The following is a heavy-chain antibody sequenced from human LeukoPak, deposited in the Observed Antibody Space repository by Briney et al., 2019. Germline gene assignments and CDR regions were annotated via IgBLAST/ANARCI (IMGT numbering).Heavy chain of an antibody. CDR1: GFTFSSYG. Sequence: GGSLRLSCAASGFTFSSYGMHWVRQAPGKGLEWVAVIWYDGSNKYYADSVKGRFTISRDNSKNTLYLQMDSLRAEDTAVYACVKDHRDSGNYYYYYGMDVWGQGTTVVVSS. CDR3: VKDHRDSGNYYYYYGMDV. J-gene: IGHJ6*02. CDR2: IWYDGSNK. V-gene: IGHV3-33*03. D-gene: IGHD1-26*01.